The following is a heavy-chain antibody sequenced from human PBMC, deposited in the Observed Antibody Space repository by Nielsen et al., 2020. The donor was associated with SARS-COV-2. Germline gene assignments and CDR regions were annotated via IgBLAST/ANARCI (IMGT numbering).Heavy chain of an antibody. CDR1: GFTVSSNY. D-gene: IGHD3-3*01. CDR2: IYSGGST. CDR3: AREYTTIFGVVGGGMDV. V-gene: IGHV3-53*01. Sequence: GGSLRLSCAASGFTVSSNYMSWVRQAPGKGLEWVSVIYSGGSTYYADSVKGRFTIPRDNSKNTLYLQMNSLRAEDTAVYYCAREYTTIFGVVGGGMDVWGQGTTVTVSS. J-gene: IGHJ6*02.